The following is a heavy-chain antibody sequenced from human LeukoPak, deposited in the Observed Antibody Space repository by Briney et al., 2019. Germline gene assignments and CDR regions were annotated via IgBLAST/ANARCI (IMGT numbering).Heavy chain of an antibody. V-gene: IGHV3-23*01. CDR2: ISGSGGST. D-gene: IGHD6-13*01. J-gene: IGHJ4*02. Sequence: GGSLRLSCAASGFTFSSYSINWVRQTPGKGLEWVSAISGSGGSTNYADSVKGRFTISRDNSKNTLYLQMNSLRAEDTAVYYCAEDLDSSSSYYFDYWGQGALVTVSS. CDR3: AEDLDSSSSYYFDY. CDR1: GFTFSSYS.